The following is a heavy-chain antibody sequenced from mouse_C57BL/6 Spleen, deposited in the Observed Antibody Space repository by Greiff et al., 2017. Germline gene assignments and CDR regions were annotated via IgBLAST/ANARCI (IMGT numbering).Heavy chain of an antibody. V-gene: IGHV5-4*01. D-gene: IGHD1-1*01. J-gene: IGHJ4*01. CDR1: GFTFSSYA. CDR2: ISDGGSYT. Sequence: EVKLMESGGGLVKPGGSLKLSCAASGFTFSSYAMSWVRQTPEKRLEWVATISDGGSYTYYPDNVKGRFTISRDNAKNNLYMQMSHLKSEDTAMYYCARDHGYYGSSGAMDYWGQGTSVTVSS. CDR3: ARDHGYYGSSGAMDY.